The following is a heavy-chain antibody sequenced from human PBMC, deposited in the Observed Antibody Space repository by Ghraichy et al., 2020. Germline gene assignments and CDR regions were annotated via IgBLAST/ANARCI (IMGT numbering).Heavy chain of an antibody. V-gene: IGHV3-30*18. J-gene: IGHJ4*02. D-gene: IGHD1-26*01. CDR3: AKISKVGAEDY. Sequence: GGSLRLSCAASGFTFSSYGMHWVRQAPGKGLEWVAVISYDGSNKYYADSVKGRFTISRDNSKNTLYLQMNSLRAEDTAVYYCAKISKVGAEDYWGQGTLVTVSS. CDR2: ISYDGSNK. CDR1: GFTFSSYG.